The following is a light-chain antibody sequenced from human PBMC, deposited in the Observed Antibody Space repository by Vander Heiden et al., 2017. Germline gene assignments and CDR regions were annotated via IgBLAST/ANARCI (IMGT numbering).Light chain of an antibody. J-gene: IGLJ7*01. CDR2: KDS. V-gene: IGLV3-27*01. CDR3: YSAADNNAV. CDR1: VLAKKY. Sequence: SYEPTQPSSVTVSPGQTARITCSGDVLAKKYARWFQQKPGQAPVLVIYKDSERPSGIPERFSGSSSGTTVTLTISGAQVEDEADYYCYSAADNNAVFGGGTQLTVL.